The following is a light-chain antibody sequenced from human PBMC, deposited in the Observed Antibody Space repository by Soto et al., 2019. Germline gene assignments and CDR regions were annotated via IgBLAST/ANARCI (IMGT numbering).Light chain of an antibody. J-gene: IGKJ4*01. CDR3: QQYNNWPGT. Sequence: ELVMTQSPDTLSLSPGERATLSCRASQVVSSNYLAWYQQKPGQAPRLLIYGASTRATGIPARFSGSGSGTEFTLTISSLQSEDFAVYYCQQYNNWPGTFGGGTKVDIK. CDR1: QVVSSN. V-gene: IGKV3-15*01. CDR2: GAS.